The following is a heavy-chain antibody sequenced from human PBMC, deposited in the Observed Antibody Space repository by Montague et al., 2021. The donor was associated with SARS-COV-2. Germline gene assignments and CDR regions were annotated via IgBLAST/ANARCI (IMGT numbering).Heavy chain of an antibody. J-gene: IGHJ6*02. CDR2: INHSGST. Sequence: SETLSLTCAVYGGSFSCYYWSWIRQPPGKGLEWFGEINHSGSTNYNPSLKSRVTISVDTSKNKFSLKLSSVTAADTAVYYCTREGYQVLWSDYYYYGMDVWGQGTTVTVSS. D-gene: IGHD2-2*01. CDR1: GGSFSCYY. CDR3: TREGYQVLWSDYYYYGMDV. V-gene: IGHV4-34*01.